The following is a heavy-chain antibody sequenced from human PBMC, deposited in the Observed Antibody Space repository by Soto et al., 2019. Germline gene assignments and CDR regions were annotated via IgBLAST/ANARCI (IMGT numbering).Heavy chain of an antibody. V-gene: IGHV3-33*01. CDR3: ARDYDSSGYPRYYFDY. J-gene: IGHJ4*02. D-gene: IGHD3-22*01. CDR1: GFTFSSYG. Sequence: QVQLVESGGGVVQPGRSLRLSCAASGFTFSSYGMHWVRQAPGKGLEWVAVIWYDGSNKYYADSVKGRFTISRDNSKSTLYLQMNSLRAEDTAVDYCARDYDSSGYPRYYFDYWGQGTLVTVSS. CDR2: IWYDGSNK.